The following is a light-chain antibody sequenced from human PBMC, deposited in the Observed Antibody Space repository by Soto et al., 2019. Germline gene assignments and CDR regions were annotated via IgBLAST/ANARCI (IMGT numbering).Light chain of an antibody. CDR1: QSISSW. V-gene: IGKV1-5*03. Sequence: QMTQSPSTLSASVGARVAITCRASQSISSWLAWYQQKPGKAPKLLIYKASTLKSGVPSRFSGSGSGTEFTLTISSLQPDDFATYYCQQYDSYSWTFGQGTKVDI. CDR2: KAS. J-gene: IGKJ1*01. CDR3: QQYDSYSWT.